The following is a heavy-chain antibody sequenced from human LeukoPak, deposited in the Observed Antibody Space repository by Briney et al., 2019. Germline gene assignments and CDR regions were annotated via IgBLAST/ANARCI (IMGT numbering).Heavy chain of an antibody. V-gene: IGHV3-43*01. D-gene: IGHD3-10*01. CDR2: ITGDGHIT. CDR1: GFTFDDYS. CDR3: ARAIRGSSS. Sequence: GGSLRLSCAASGFTFDDYSMHWVRQAPGKGLEWVSLITGDGHITYYADSVKGRFTISRDNSKNSLYLQMSSLRTEDTALYYCARAIRGSSSWGQGTLVTVSS. J-gene: IGHJ4*02.